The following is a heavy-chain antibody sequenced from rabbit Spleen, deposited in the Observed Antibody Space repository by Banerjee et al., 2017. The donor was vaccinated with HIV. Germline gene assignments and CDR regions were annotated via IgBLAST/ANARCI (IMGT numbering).Heavy chain of an antibody. CDR1: GFSFSDNYA. Sequence: QEQLVESGGGLVKPEGSLTLTCKASGFSFSDNYAMCWVRQAPGEGVEWIACIYTGSSGSTYYASWAKGRFTISKPSSTTVTLQMTSLTAADTATYFCARGYYVYNWLGLDDGMTRLDLWGPGTLVTVS. D-gene: IGHD6-1*01. J-gene: IGHJ3*01. CDR3: ARGYYVYNWLGLDDGMTRLDL. CDR2: IYTGSSGST. V-gene: IGHV1S45*01.